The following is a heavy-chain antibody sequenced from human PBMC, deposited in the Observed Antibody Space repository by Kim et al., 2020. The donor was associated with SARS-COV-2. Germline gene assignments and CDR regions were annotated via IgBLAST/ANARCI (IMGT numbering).Heavy chain of an antibody. CDR1: GGSISSYY. CDR3: ARDADGYNGDWYFDL. Sequence: SETLSLTCTVSGGSISSYYWSWIRQPPGKGLEWIGYIYYSGSTNYNPSLKSRVTISVDTSKNQFSLKLSSVTAADTAVYYCARDADGYNGDWYFDLWGRGTLVTVSS. J-gene: IGHJ2*01. V-gene: IGHV4-59*13. CDR2: IYYSGST. D-gene: IGHD5-12*01.